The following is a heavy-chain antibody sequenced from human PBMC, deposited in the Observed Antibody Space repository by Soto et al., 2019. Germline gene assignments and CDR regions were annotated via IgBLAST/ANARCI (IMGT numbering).Heavy chain of an antibody. D-gene: IGHD3-10*01. CDR1: GGSISSGGYS. V-gene: IGHV4-30-2*01. CDR2: IYHSGST. Sequence: SETLSLTCAVSGGSISSGGYSWSWIRQPPGKGLEWIGYIYHSGSTYYNPSLKSRVTISVDRSKNQFSLKLSSVTAADTAVYYCARAYGSGSYDYYYYGMDVWGQGPTVTASS. J-gene: IGHJ6*02. CDR3: ARAYGSGSYDYYYYGMDV.